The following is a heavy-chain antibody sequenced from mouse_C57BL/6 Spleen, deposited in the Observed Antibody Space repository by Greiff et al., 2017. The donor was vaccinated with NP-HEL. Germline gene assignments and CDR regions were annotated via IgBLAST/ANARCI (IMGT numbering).Heavy chain of an antibody. D-gene: IGHD1-1*01. CDR2: IDPSDSYT. Sequence: QVQLKQPGAELVKPGASVKLSCKASGYTFTSYWMQWVKQRPGQGLEWIGEIDPSDSYTNYNQKFKGKATLTVDTSSSTAYMQLSSLTSEDSAVYYCFTVVATKFAYWGQGTLVTVSA. CDR3: FTVVATKFAY. CDR1: GYTFTSYW. V-gene: IGHV1-50*01. J-gene: IGHJ3*01.